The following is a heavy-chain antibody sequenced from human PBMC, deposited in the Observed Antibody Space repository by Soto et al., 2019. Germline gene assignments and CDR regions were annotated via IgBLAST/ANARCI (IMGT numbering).Heavy chain of an antibody. CDR2: ISFNGIDK. D-gene: IGHD3-10*01. CDR1: GFTFTDHG. CDR3: VSGEGRNGHETRFDY. J-gene: IGHJ4*02. V-gene: IGHV3-30*03. Sequence: QMQLVESGGGVLQPGTSLKLSCVTSGFTFTDHGIHWVRPTPGKGLEWVADISFNGIDKWYQDSVEGRFIIFRDIFKGTAYRQMNGLTFEDTAMYYCVSGEGRNGHETRFDYWGQGTLVTVSS.